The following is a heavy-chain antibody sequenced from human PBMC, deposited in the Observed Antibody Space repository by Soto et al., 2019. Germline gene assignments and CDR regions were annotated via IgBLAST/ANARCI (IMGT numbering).Heavy chain of an antibody. CDR2: IYWDDDK. J-gene: IGHJ4*02. CDR3: AHRPSYCSGGSCYSGFDY. V-gene: IGHV2-5*02. D-gene: IGHD2-15*01. Sequence: QITLKESGPTLVKPTQTLTLTCTFSGFSLSTSGVGVGWIRQPPGKALEWLALIYWDDDKRYIPSLKSRRTITKDTSKNQVVLTMTNMDPVDTATYYCAHRPSYCSGGSCYSGFDYWGQGTLVTVSS. CDR1: GFSLSTSGVG.